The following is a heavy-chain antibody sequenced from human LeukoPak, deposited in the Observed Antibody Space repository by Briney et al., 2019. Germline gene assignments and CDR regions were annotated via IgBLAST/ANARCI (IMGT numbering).Heavy chain of an antibody. CDR2: ISWDGGST. J-gene: IGHJ6*03. D-gene: IGHD6-19*01. V-gene: IGHV3-43*01. Sequence: GGSLRLSCAASGFTFDDYTMHWVRQAPGKGLEWVSLISWDGGSTYYADSVKGRFTISRDNSKNSLYLQMNSLRTEDTALYYCAKDGRGGIAVAGSYYYYMDVWGEGTTVTVSS. CDR3: AKDGRGGIAVAGSYYYYMDV. CDR1: GFTFDDYT.